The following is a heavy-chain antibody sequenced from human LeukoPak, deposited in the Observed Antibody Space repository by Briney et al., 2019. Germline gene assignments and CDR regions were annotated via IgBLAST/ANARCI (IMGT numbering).Heavy chain of an antibody. V-gene: IGHV4-34*01. J-gene: IGHJ3*02. CDR1: GGSFSGYY. Sequence: PSATLSLTCAVYGGSFSGYYWSWIRQPPGKGLEWIGEINHSGSTNYNPSLKSRVTISVDTSKNQCSLKLSSVTAADTAVYYCASGGGYSGYDPGDAFDIWGQGTMVTVSS. CDR3: ASGGGYSGYDPGDAFDI. D-gene: IGHD5-12*01. CDR2: INHSGST.